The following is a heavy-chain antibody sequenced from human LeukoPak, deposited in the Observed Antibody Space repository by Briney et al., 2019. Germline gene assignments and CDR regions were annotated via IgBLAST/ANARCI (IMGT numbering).Heavy chain of an antibody. V-gene: IGHV3-21*01. J-gene: IGHJ4*02. Sequence: GGSLRLSCAASGFTFSSYSMNWVRQAPGKGLEWVSSISSSNSYIYYADSVKGRFTISRDNAKNSLYLQMNSLRAEDTAVYYCARGGMYCSGGSCFDYWGQGTLVTVSS. CDR1: GFTFSSYS. CDR3: ARGGMYCSGGSCFDY. CDR2: ISSSNSYI. D-gene: IGHD2-15*01.